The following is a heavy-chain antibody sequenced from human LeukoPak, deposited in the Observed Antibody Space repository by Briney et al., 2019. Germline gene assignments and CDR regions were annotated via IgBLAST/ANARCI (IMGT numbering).Heavy chain of an antibody. CDR2: INHSGST. D-gene: IGHD2-2*01. J-gene: IGHJ5*02. V-gene: IGHV4-34*01. CDR1: GGSFSGYY. Sequence: PSETLSLTCAVYGGSFSGYYWSWIRQPPGKGLEWIGEINHSGSTNYNPSLKSRVTISVDTSKNQFSLKLSSVTAADTAVYYCAGGGRGYCSSTSCYYPVRGNNWFDPWGQGTLVTVSS. CDR3: AGGGRGYCSSTSCYYPVRGNNWFDP.